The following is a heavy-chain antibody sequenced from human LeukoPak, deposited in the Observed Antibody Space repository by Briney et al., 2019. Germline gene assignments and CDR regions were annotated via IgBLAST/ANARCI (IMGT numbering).Heavy chain of an antibody. CDR2: IYSGGST. CDR1: GFTVSSNY. D-gene: IGHD3-16*02. Sequence: PGGSLRLSCAASGFTVSSNYMSWVRQAPGKGLEWVSVIYSGGSTYYADSVKGRFTISRDNSKNTLYLQMNSLRAEDTAVYYCVPSAGIYDYVWGSYRYWGQGTLVTVSS. V-gene: IGHV3-53*01. CDR3: VPSAGIYDYVWGSYRY. J-gene: IGHJ4*02.